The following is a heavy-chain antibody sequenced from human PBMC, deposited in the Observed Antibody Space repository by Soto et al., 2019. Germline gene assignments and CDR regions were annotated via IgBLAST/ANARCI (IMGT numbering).Heavy chain of an antibody. CDR2: IYYTGST. CDR1: GGSVNTAPYH. D-gene: IGHD3-22*01. CDR3: ARDHHSYYDTSGYYPYFDF. Sequence: SETLSLTCTVSGGSVNTAPYHWSWIRQSPRNGLEWIGNIYYTGSTNYNPSFESRVAISLGTSNNQFSLRLTSLTAADTAVYFCARDHHSYYDTSGYYPYFDFWGQGTLVT. J-gene: IGHJ4*02. V-gene: IGHV4-61*01.